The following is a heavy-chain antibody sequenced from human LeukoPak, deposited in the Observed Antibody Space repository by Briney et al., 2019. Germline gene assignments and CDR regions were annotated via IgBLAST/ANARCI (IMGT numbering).Heavy chain of an antibody. D-gene: IGHD1-26*01. CDR1: GFTVSSNY. V-gene: IGHV3-53*04. CDR2: IYSGGST. CDR3: ARVRWELLPHESYYFGY. J-gene: IGHJ4*02. Sequence: GGSLRLSCAASGFTVSSNYMSWVRQAPGKGLEWVSVIYSGGSTYYADSVKGRFTISRHNSKNTLYLQMNSLRAEDTAVYYCARVRWELLPHESYYFGYWGQGTLVTVSS.